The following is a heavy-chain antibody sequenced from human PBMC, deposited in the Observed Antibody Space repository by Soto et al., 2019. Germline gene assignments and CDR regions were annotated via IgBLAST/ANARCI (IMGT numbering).Heavy chain of an antibody. CDR2: VYYSGGT. CDR1: GGSISNSGYY. V-gene: IGHV4-39*01. D-gene: IGHD6-19*01. J-gene: IGHJ5*02. Sequence: LSLTCTVSGGSISNSGYYWGWVRQPPGKGLEWIASVYYSGGTYYKPSLKSRVTISVDTSKNQFSLNLHSVTAADTAVYYCARHYGSFDPWGQGTLVTVSS. CDR3: ARHYGSFDP.